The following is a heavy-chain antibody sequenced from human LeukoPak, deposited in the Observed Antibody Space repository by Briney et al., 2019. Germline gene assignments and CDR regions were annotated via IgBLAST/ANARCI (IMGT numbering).Heavy chain of an antibody. CDR1: GFTFSSYA. Sequence: GGSLRLSCAASGFTFSSYAMSWVRQAPGKGLEWVSAISGSGGSTYYADSVKGRFTISRDNSNNTLFLQMNSLRPEDTAIYYCKTYSDSSGYFHFDYWGPGTLVTVSS. V-gene: IGHV3-23*01. CDR3: KTYSDSSGYFHFDY. D-gene: IGHD3-22*01. CDR2: ISGSGGST. J-gene: IGHJ4*02.